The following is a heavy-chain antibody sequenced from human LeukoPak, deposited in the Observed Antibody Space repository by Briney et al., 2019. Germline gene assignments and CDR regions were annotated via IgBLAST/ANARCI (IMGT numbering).Heavy chain of an antibody. V-gene: IGHV3-23*01. CDR1: GFTFTTYA. J-gene: IGHJ5*02. CDR3: ARGYCSSTSCGRFDP. CDR2: IGGSGDST. Sequence: GGSLRLSCEASGFTFTTYAMSWVRQAPGKGLEWVSVIGGSGDSTYYADSVKGRFTISRDNSKNTLYLQMNSLRAEGTAVYYCARGYCSSTSCGRFDPWGQGTLVTVSS. D-gene: IGHD2-2*01.